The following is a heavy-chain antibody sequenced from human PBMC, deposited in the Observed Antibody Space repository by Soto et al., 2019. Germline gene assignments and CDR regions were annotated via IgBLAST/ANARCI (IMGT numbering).Heavy chain of an antibody. J-gene: IGHJ4*02. CDR3: AKDRSGWRYYLDY. Sequence: DVQLVESGGGLVQPGRSLRLSCAASGFTFDDYAMHWVRQAPGKGLEWVSGISWNSGSIGYADSVKGRITISRDNAKNSMYLHMNSLRAEDTALYYCAKDRSGWRYYLDYWGQGTLVTVSA. CDR1: GFTFDDYA. D-gene: IGHD6-19*01. V-gene: IGHV3-9*01. CDR2: ISWNSGSI.